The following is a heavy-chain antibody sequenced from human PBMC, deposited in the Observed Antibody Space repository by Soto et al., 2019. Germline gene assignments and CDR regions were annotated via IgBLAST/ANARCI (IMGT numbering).Heavy chain of an antibody. CDR2: INHSGST. D-gene: IGHD3-22*01. V-gene: IGHV4-34*01. J-gene: IGHJ4*02. CDR1: GGSFSFHY. CDR3: ATRFYDSSGYYFFYFDS. Sequence: SETLSLTCAVSGGSFSFHYWSWIRQPPGKELEWIGEINHSGSTNYNSSLKSRVTISVDTSKNQFSLKLSSVTAADTAVYYCATRFYDSSGYYFFYFDSWGQGTLVTVSS.